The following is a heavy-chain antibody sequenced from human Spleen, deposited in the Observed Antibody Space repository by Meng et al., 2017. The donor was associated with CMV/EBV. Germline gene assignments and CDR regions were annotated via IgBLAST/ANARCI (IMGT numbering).Heavy chain of an antibody. Sequence: GESLKISCAASGFTFSSYAVSWVRQAPGKGLEWVSAISGGGRSTFYADSVKGRFSISRDNSKDTVYLQMNTVRAEDTALYYCAKEIRRTGPLSFYYYGMDVWGQGTTVTVSS. CDR3: AKEIRRTGPLSFYYYGMDV. D-gene: IGHD2-21*01. J-gene: IGHJ6*02. CDR1: GFTFSSYA. CDR2: ISGGGRST. V-gene: IGHV3-23*01.